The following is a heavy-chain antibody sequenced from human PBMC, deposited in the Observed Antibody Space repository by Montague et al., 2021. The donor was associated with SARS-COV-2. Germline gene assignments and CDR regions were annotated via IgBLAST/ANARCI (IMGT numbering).Heavy chain of an antibody. V-gene: IGHV4-39*01. CDR3: ARQEPIVVVVAAARGWFDP. CDR1: GGSISSSSYY. J-gene: IGHJ5*02. CDR2: IYYSGST. Sequence: SETLSLTCTVSGGSISSSSYYWGWIRQPPGKGLEWIGSIYYSGSTYYNPSLKSRVTISVDTSKNQFPLELSSVTAADTAVYYCARQEPIVVVVAAARGWFDPWGQGTLVTVSS. D-gene: IGHD2-15*01.